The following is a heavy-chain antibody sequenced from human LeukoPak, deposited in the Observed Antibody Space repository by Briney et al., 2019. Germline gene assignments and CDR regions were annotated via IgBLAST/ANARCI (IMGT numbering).Heavy chain of an antibody. CDR1: GYTFTNFG. J-gene: IGHJ3*02. V-gene: IGHV1-18*01. CDR2: ISTYNGNT. CDR3: AREIYCGGDCYQDAFDI. D-gene: IGHD2-21*02. Sequence: ASVKVSCKTSGYTFTNFGINWVRQAPGQGLEWMGWISTYNGNTNYAQKLQGRVTMTTDTSTSTAYMELRSLRSDDTAVYYCAREIYCGGDCYQDAFDIWGQGTMVTVSS.